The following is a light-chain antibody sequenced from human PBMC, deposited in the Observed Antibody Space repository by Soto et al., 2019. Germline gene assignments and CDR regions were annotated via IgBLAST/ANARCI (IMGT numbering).Light chain of an antibody. CDR2: GAS. CDR1: QSISRY. J-gene: IGKJ1*01. Sequence: IVLTQSPGTLSLSPGERTTLSCRASQSISRYLAWYQQKPSQGLRLLIYGASSRATGTPDRFSGSGSGTDFTLTINRLEPEDFALYYCQQYGSSPPTFGQGTKVDIK. V-gene: IGKV3-20*01. CDR3: QQYGSSPPT.